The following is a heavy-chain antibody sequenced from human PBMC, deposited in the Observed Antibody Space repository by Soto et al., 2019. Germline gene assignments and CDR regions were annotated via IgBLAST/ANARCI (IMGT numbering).Heavy chain of an antibody. J-gene: IGHJ6*02. Sequence: ASVKVSCKASGYTFTSYDINWVRQATGQGLEWMGWMNPNSGNTGYAQKFQGRVTMTRNTSISTAYMELNSLRAEDTAVYYCAREVLLWFGEFSEDYYYHGMDVWGQGTSVTVSS. D-gene: IGHD3-10*01. CDR1: GYTFTSYD. CDR3: AREVLLWFGEFSEDYYYHGMDV. CDR2: MNPNSGNT. V-gene: IGHV1-8*01.